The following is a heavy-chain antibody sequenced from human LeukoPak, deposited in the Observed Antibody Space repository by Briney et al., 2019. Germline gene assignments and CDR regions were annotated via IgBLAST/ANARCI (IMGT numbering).Heavy chain of an antibody. CDR1: GGSFSNGLSY. D-gene: IGHD6-19*01. CDR3: ARGRGKQWLIGGVYYFDY. Sequence: PSETLSLTCTVSGGSFSNGLSYWSWIRQPAGKGLEWIGLFYSNENIYYNPSLKSRVTISLDTSKNQFSLKLSSVTAADTAVYYCARGRGKQWLIGGVYYFDYWGQGTLVTVSS. J-gene: IGHJ4*02. V-gene: IGHV4-61*02. CDR2: FYSNENI.